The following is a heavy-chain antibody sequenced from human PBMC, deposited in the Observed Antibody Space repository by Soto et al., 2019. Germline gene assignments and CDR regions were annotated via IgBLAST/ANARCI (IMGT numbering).Heavy chain of an antibody. CDR3: AREELLWFGELFNYYYGMDV. CDR1: GFTFSSYA. D-gene: IGHD3-10*01. V-gene: IGHV3-30-3*01. J-gene: IGHJ6*02. CDR2: ISYDGSNK. Sequence: QVQLVESGGGVVQPGRSLRLSCAASGFTFSSYAMHWVRQAPGKVLEWGAVISYDGSNKYYADSVKGRFTIARDNSKNTLYLQMNSLRAEDTAVYYCAREELLWFGELFNYYYGMDVWGQGTTVTVSS.